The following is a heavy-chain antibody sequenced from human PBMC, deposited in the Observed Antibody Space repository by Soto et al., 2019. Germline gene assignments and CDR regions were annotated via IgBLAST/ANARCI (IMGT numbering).Heavy chain of an antibody. D-gene: IGHD1-26*01. CDR3: ARDMPYAAGSLAGCDY. J-gene: IGHJ4*02. V-gene: IGHV4-59*01. CDR2: IYHSGTT. CDR1: GDSITGSY. Sequence: QVQLRESGPGLVKPSETLSLTCTVSGDSITGSYWNWIRQPPGKTLEWIGYIYHSGTTTYNPSLKSRVSISVDTSKNQFSLRLTSVIAAGTAVYYCARDMPYAAGSLAGCDYWGQGILVTVSS.